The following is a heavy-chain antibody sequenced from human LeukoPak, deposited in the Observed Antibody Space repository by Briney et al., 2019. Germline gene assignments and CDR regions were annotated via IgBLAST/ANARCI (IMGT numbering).Heavy chain of an antibody. J-gene: IGHJ5*02. D-gene: IGHD6-13*01. CDR2: IYPGDSDT. CDR1: GYSFTSYW. CDR3: ARLALDSSSWYSNWFDP. Sequence: GESLKISCKGSGYSFTSYWIGWVRQMPRKGLEWMGIIYPGDSDTRYSPSFQGQVTISADKSISTAYLQWSSLKASDTAMYYCARLALDSSSWYSNWFDPWGQGTLVTVSS. V-gene: IGHV5-51*01.